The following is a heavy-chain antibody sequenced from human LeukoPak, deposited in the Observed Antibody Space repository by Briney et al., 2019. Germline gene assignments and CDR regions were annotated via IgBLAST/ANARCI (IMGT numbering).Heavy chain of an antibody. J-gene: IGHJ4*02. CDR1: GFSFSSSG. D-gene: IGHD1-14*01. CDR2: IGSTGTDR. V-gene: IGHV3-21*01. CDR3: ATETIGRHYDY. Sequence: GGSLRLSCAASGFSFSSSGINWVRQAPGKGLEWVSSIGSTGTDRYYADSVKGRFTISRDNAKNSLYPQMNSLRAEDTAVYYCATETIGRHYDYWGQGTLLTVSS.